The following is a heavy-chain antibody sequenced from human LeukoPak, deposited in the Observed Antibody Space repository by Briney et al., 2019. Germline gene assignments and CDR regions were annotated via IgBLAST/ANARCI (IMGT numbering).Heavy chain of an antibody. D-gene: IGHD6-13*01. Sequence: GGSVRLSCAASGFTFSSYCMNWVRQAPGKGLEWVSSISSSSSYIYYADSVKGRFTISRDNAKNSLYLQMNSLRAEDTAVYYCARGAAGSYSGIDYWGQGTLVTVSS. J-gene: IGHJ4*02. CDR3: ARGAAGSYSGIDY. CDR2: ISSSSSYI. V-gene: IGHV3-21*01. CDR1: GFTFSSYC.